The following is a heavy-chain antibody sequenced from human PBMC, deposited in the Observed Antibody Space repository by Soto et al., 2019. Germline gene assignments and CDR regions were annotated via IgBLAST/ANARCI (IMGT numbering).Heavy chain of an antibody. CDR1: GFRFSTYD. V-gene: IGHV3-48*02. CDR3: ARDRCYDGTCYSASDS. CDR2: ISTTSFTI. J-gene: IGHJ5*01. D-gene: IGHD2-15*01. Sequence: AVGSLRLSCAASGFRFSTYDMDWLRQAPGKGPEWIAHISTTSFTIYYADSVKGRFTISRDNARNSLYLEMNSLRDEDTAVYYCARDRCYDGTCYSASDSWGQGTLVTVSS.